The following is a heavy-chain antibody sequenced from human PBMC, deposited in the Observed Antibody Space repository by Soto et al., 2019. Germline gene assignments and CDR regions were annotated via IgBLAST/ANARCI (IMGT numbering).Heavy chain of an antibody. CDR2: ISYDGSNK. J-gene: IGHJ4*02. V-gene: IGHV3-30*18. CDR3: AKVLGVGFDY. CDR1: GFTFSIYG. D-gene: IGHD2-15*01. Sequence: WGSLRISCASSGFTFSIYGMHWVCQAPGKGLEWVAVISYDGSNKYYADSVKGRFTISRDNSKNTLYLQMNSLGAEDTAVYYCAKVLGVGFDYWGQGTLVTVSS.